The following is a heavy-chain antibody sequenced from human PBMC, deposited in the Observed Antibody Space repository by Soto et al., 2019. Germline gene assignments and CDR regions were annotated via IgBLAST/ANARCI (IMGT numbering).Heavy chain of an antibody. V-gene: IGHV4-30-4*01. J-gene: IGHJ6*04. CDR1: GGPISSGDYY. D-gene: IGHD2-2*02. CDR3: ARGAYCSSTSCYITADYYYGTEV. Sequence: SETPSLTCTVSGGPISSGDYYWSWILHPPGKGLEWIGYMYCSVSTYYNPSLKSRVTISVDTSKNQFYLKLSSVTAADTAVYYCARGAYCSSTSCYITADYYYGTEVSGKETTL. CDR2: MYCSVST.